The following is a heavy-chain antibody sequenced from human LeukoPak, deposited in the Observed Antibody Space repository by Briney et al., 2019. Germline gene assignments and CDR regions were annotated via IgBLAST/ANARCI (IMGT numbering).Heavy chain of an antibody. CDR1: GYTFTSYY. Sequence: ASVKVSCKASGYTFTSYYMHWVRQAPGQGLEWMGIIDPSGGSTSYAQKFQGRVTMTEDTSTDTAYMELSSLRSEDTAVYYCATAPQGQSSGSYHYFDYWGQGTLVTVSS. CDR2: IDPSGGST. V-gene: IGHV1-46*01. D-gene: IGHD1-26*01. J-gene: IGHJ4*02. CDR3: ATAPQGQSSGSYHYFDY.